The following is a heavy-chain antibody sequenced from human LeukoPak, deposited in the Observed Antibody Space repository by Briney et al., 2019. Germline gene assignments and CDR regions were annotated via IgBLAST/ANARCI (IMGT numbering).Heavy chain of an antibody. V-gene: IGHV3-48*04. CDR1: GFTFSTYN. CDR2: ISSSSSTI. Sequence: GGSLRLSCAASGFTFSTYNMNWVRQAPGKGLEWISYISSSSSTIYYADSVKGRFTISRDNAKNSLFLQMNSLRAEDTAVYYCARDLIVGTTYFDYWGQGTLVTVSS. CDR3: ARDLIVGTTYFDY. D-gene: IGHD1-26*01. J-gene: IGHJ4*02.